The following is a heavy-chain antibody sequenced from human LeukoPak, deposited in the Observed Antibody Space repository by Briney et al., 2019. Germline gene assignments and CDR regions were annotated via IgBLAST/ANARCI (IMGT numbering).Heavy chain of an antibody. V-gene: IGHV4-59*01. CDR3: ARVMGSGWTGFDY. CDR1: GGSFSGYY. Sequence: PSETLSLTCAVYGGSFSGYYWSWIRQPPGKGLEWIGYIYYSGTTNCSPSLKSRATISVDTSKNQFSLKLSSVTAADTAVYYCARVMGSGWTGFDYWGQGTLVTVSS. D-gene: IGHD6-19*01. J-gene: IGHJ4*02. CDR2: IYYSGTT.